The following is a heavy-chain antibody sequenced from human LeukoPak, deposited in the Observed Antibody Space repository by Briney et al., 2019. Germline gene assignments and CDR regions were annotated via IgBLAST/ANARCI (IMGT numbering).Heavy chain of an antibody. CDR2: INQDRREK. Sequence: GGSLRLSCAAPGFTFRSYWMSWVRQAPGKGLEWVANINQDRREKYYVDSVRGRFTISRDNAKSSLFLQMNSLRAEDTAVYYCARDRGYGSGSYYIRVFDYWGQGTLVTVSS. J-gene: IGHJ4*02. D-gene: IGHD3-10*01. CDR1: GFTFRSYW. CDR3: ARDRGYGSGSYYIRVFDY. V-gene: IGHV3-7*03.